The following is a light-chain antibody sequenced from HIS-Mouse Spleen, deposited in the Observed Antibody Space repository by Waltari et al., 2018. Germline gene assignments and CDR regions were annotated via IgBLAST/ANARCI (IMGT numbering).Light chain of an antibody. V-gene: IGKV3-20*01. J-gene: IGKJ3*01. CDR3: QQYGSSQFT. CDR1: QSVTRSY. Sequence: EIVLTQSPGTLSLSPGERATLSCRASQSVTRSYLAWYQQKPGQAPRLLIYGASSRATGIPDRFSGSGSGTDFTLTISRLEPEDFAVYYCQQYGSSQFTFGPGTKVDIK. CDR2: GAS.